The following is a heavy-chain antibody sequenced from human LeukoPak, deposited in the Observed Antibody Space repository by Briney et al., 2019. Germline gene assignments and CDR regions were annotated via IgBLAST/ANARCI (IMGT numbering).Heavy chain of an antibody. V-gene: IGHV3-30-3*01. CDR3: ANTYYAFWSGSF. CDR1: GFTFSSYA. CDR2: ISYDESKK. Sequence: PGGSLRLSCAASGFTFSSYAMSWVRQAPGKGLEWVTVISYDESKKYYADSVKGRFTISRDNSKNTVYLQMNSLRAEDTAVYYCANTYYAFWSGSFWGQGTLVTVSS. D-gene: IGHD3-3*01. J-gene: IGHJ4*02.